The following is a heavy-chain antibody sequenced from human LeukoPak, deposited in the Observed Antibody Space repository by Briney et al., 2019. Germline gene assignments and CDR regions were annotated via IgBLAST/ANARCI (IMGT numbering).Heavy chain of an antibody. Sequence: GESLKISCKGSGYSFTTYWIGWVRQMPGKGLEWMGIICPGESDTRYSPSFQGQVTISVDKSITTAYLQWSSLKASDTAMYYCARHQGGDSSGFGDFDYWGQGTLVTVSS. V-gene: IGHV5-51*01. CDR2: ICPGESDT. D-gene: IGHD3-22*01. CDR3: ARHQGGDSSGFGDFDY. CDR1: GYSFTTYW. J-gene: IGHJ4*02.